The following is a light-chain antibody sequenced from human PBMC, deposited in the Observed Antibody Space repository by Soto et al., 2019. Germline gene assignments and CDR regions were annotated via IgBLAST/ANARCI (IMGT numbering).Light chain of an antibody. Sequence: DIQMTQSPSALSASLGDRVTITCRASHSIGTWLAWYQQKPGKAPKFLIYDASNLESGVPSRFSGSGSGTEFTLTISSLQPEDFATYYCQQLNSYPFTFGQGTRLEIK. CDR2: DAS. J-gene: IGKJ5*01. CDR3: QQLNSYPFT. CDR1: HSIGTW. V-gene: IGKV1-5*01.